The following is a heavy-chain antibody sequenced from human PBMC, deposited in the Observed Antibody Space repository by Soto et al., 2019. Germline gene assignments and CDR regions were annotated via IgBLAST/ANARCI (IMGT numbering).Heavy chain of an antibody. Sequence: QITLKESGPTLVKPTQTLTLTCTFSGFSLSTSGVGVGWIRQPPGEALEWLALIYWDDDKRYSPSLKSRLPITKDTSKNQVVLTMTNMDPVDTATYYCAHRIGAPGYFDYWGQGTMVTVSS. V-gene: IGHV2-5*02. J-gene: IGHJ4*02. D-gene: IGHD1-26*01. CDR1: GFSLSTSGVG. CDR2: IYWDDDK. CDR3: AHRIGAPGYFDY.